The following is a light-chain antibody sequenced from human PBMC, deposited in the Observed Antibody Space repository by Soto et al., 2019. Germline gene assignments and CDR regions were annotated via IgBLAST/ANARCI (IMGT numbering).Light chain of an antibody. J-gene: IGLJ2*01. CDR3: EIWDR. CDR1: RGHTKYF. Sequence: QPVLTQLFSASAFLGSSVKLTCTLSRGHTKYFIAWHQQQPGEGPRYLVERERSGSYDKGSGVPDRFSGSSSGADRYLTISNLQSEDEADYYCEIWDRFGGGTQLTVL. V-gene: IGLV4-60*03. CDR2: RERSGSY.